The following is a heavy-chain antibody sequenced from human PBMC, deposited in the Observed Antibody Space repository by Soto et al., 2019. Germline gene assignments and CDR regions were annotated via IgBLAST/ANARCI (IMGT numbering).Heavy chain of an antibody. CDR3: ARRGSGSYYDY. CDR2: ISGSGGST. D-gene: IGHD1-26*01. J-gene: IGHJ4*02. Sequence: EVQLLESGGGLVQPGGSLRLSCAASGFTFSSYAMRWVRQDPGKGLAWVTGISGSGGSTYYAESLMGRFTISRDNSKNTLYLQMNSLRAEDTAVYYCARRGSGSYYDYWGQGTLVTVSS. V-gene: IGHV3-23*01. CDR1: GFTFSSYA.